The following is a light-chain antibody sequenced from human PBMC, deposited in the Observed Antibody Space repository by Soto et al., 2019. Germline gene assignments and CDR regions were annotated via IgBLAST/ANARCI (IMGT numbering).Light chain of an antibody. CDR3: QQYNSYPWT. V-gene: IGKV1-5*03. CDR1: QTIDSW. Sequence: DIQMTPSPSTLSASVGDRVTITCRASQTIDSWLAWYQQRPGKPPNLLIYKASTLASGVPSRFSGSGSGTEFTLAISSLQPDDFATYYCQQYNSYPWTFGQGTKVDI. J-gene: IGKJ1*01. CDR2: KAS.